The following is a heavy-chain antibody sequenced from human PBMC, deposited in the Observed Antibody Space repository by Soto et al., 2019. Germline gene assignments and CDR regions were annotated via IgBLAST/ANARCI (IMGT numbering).Heavy chain of an antibody. CDR2: IYYSGST. V-gene: IGHV4-61*01. CDR3: ASGEVGATLDS. Sequence: SAILSLTCTVCGGSVRSGSYYWRWIRQPPGKGLEWIAYIYYSGSTNYNPSLKSRVTISVATSKNKFSLKLSSVTAADTAVYYCASGEVGATLDSWGQSTLVTVS. CDR1: GGSVRSGSYY. D-gene: IGHD1-26*01. J-gene: IGHJ4*02.